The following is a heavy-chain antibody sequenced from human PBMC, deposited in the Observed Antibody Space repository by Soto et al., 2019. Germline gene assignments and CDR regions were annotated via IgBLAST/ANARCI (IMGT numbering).Heavy chain of an antibody. J-gene: IGHJ6*02. D-gene: IGHD6-6*01. V-gene: IGHV1-69*01. CDR1: GGTFSGYA. CDR3: AALGYSSSEYYYYYGMDV. CDR2: IIPIFGTA. Sequence: QVQLVQSGAEVKKPGSSVKVSCKASGGTFSGYAISWVRQAPGQGLEWMGGIIPIFGTANYAQKFQGRVTITADESTSTAYMELSSLRSEDTAVYYCAALGYSSSEYYYYYGMDVWGQGTTVTVSS.